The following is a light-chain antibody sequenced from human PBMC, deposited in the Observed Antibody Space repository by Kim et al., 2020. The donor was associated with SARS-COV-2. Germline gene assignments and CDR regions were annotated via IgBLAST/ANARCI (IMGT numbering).Light chain of an antibody. CDR3: QQYGSSLP. J-gene: IGKJ4*01. CDR1: QSVSNSY. V-gene: IGKV3-20*01. Sequence: SLAPGERATLSCRASQSVSNSYLAWYQQKPGQAPRLLIYGASSRATGIPDRFSGSGSGTDFTLTITRLEPEDFAVYYCQQYGSSLPFGGGTKVEI. CDR2: GAS.